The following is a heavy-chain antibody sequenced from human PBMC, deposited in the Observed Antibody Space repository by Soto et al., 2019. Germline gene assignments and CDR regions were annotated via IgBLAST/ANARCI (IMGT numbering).Heavy chain of an antibody. V-gene: IGHV3-48*04. CDR1: GFSFSGYS. J-gene: IGHJ3*01. CDR2: ISSGGDTI. CDR3: ARDDRYAFDF. Sequence: PGGSLRLSCAASGFSFSGYSMNWVRQAPGKGLEWLSYISSGGDTIDYADSVKGRFIISRDNAKNSLYLQMKSLRVEDTALYYCARDDRYAFDFWGQGTMVTVSS.